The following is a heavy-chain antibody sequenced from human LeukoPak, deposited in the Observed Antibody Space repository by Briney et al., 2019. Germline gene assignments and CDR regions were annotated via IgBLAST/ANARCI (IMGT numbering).Heavy chain of an antibody. D-gene: IGHD2-21*01. V-gene: IGHV3-23*01. J-gene: IGHJ4*02. Sequence: GGSLRLSCAASGFTFSDYAMSWVRQAPGKGLEWVSAITGSGLVTYYADSVEGRFIVSRDKSANTLYLQMNSLTAEDTAIYYCAKQQMNYAIPWGGAAHWGQGTLVAVST. CDR1: GFTFSDYA. CDR2: ITGSGLVT. CDR3: AKQQMNYAIPWGGAAH.